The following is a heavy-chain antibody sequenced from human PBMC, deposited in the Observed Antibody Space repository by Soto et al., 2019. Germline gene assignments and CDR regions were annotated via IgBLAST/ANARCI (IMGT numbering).Heavy chain of an antibody. CDR2: IIPIFGTA. CDR3: ARDQYCSGGSCYLDGMHL. J-gene: IGHJ6*02. CDR1: GGTFSSYA. D-gene: IGHD2-15*01. V-gene: IGHV1-69*01. Sequence: QVQLVQSGAEVKKPGSSVTVSCKASGGTFSSYAISWVRQAPGQGLEWMGGIIPIFGTASYAQKFQGRVTITADESTSTAYMELRSLRSENTAVYYCARDQYCSGGSCYLDGMHLWGQGTTVTVS.